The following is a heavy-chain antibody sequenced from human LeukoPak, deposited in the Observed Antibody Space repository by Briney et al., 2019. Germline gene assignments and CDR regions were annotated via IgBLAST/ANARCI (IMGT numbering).Heavy chain of an antibody. CDR3: AKSRDGYWYTFDY. V-gene: IGHV3-23*01. CDR1: GFTFSSYA. CDR2: ISGSGGST. Sequence: GGSLRLSCAASGFTFSSYAMSWVRQAPGKGLEWVSAISGSGGSTYYADSVKGRFTISRDNSKNTVFLEMNSLRAEDTALYYCAKSRDGYWYTFDYWGQGTPVTVSS. J-gene: IGHJ4*01. D-gene: IGHD5-24*01.